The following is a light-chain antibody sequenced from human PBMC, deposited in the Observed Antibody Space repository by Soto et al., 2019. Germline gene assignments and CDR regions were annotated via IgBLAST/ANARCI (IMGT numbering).Light chain of an antibody. CDR2: AAS. Sequence: DIQMTQSPSSLSASVGDRVTITCRASQSISSSLNWYHQKPGRAPKLLIFAASNLPSGVPSRFSGSGSGTEFTLTTSSLQPEDFGAYYSQQSYSSPLMYTFGQGTLLEI. CDR1: QSISSS. V-gene: IGKV1-39*01. J-gene: IGKJ2*01. CDR3: QQSYSSPLMYT.